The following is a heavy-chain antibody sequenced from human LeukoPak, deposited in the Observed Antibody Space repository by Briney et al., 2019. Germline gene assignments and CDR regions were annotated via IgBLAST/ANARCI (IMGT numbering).Heavy chain of an antibody. D-gene: IGHD2-2*01. CDR2: IIPIFGTA. V-gene: IGHV1-69*06. CDR3: ARGYLYMRYFDL. Sequence: SVKVSCKASGGAFSSYAISWVRQAPGQGLEWMGGIIPIFGTANYAQKFQGRVTITADKSTSTAYMELSSLRSEDTAVYYCARGYLYMRYFDLWGRGTLVTVSS. J-gene: IGHJ2*01. CDR1: GGAFSSYA.